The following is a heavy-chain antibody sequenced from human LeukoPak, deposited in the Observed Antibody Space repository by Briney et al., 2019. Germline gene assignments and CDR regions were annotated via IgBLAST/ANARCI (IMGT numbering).Heavy chain of an antibody. D-gene: IGHD2-2*01. CDR2: IYPGDSDT. CDR1: GYTFTNYC. Sequence: GESLEISCKGSGYTFTNYCIGLGRQMPGKGLGWRGIIYPGDSDTKYRPSFQGPVTISADTSISTACLHWSSLKASDTGMYYCARHSCRSTSCPFDYWGQGTLVTVSS. V-gene: IGHV5-51*01. CDR3: ARHSCRSTSCPFDY. J-gene: IGHJ4*02.